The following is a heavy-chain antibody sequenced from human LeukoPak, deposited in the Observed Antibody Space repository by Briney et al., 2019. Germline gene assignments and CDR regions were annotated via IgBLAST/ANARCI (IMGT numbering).Heavy chain of an antibody. CDR1: GGSISSYY. CDR2: IYYSGST. Sequence: SETLSLTCTVSGGSISSYYWSWIRQPPGKGLEWIGYIYYSGSTYYNPSLKSRVTISVDTSKNQFSLKLSSVTAADTAVYYCAREDGYCSSTSCLNWFDPWGQGTLVTVSS. CDR3: AREDGYCSSTSCLNWFDP. V-gene: IGHV4-59*12. D-gene: IGHD2-2*01. J-gene: IGHJ5*02.